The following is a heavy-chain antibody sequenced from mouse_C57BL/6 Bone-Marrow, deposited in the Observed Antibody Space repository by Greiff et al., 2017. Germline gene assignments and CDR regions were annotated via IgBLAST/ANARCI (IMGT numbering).Heavy chain of an antibody. J-gene: IGHJ3*01. V-gene: IGHV1-66*01. Sequence: QVQLQQSGPELVKPGASVKISCKASGYSFTSYYIHWVKQRPGQGLEWIGWIYPGSGNTKYNEKFKGKATLTADTSSSTAYMQLSSLTSEDSAVYYCARYWDEGWFAYWGQGTLVTVSA. CDR1: GYSFTSYY. CDR2: IYPGSGNT. CDR3: ARYWDEGWFAY. D-gene: IGHD4-1*01.